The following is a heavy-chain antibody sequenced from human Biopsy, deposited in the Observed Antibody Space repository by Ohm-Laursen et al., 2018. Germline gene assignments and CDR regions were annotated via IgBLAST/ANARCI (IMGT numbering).Heavy chain of an antibody. Sequence: SVKVSCKASGGTFSNYAISWVRQAPGEGLEWMGGIIAVSGLVNYAPKFQGRVSITADKSTTTAYMELSNLKSEDTAVYYCATPFQYYDSWGGYPPFDHWGQGPLVAVSS. CDR1: GGTFSNYA. J-gene: IGHJ4*02. CDR2: IIAVSGLV. V-gene: IGHV1-69*10. D-gene: IGHD3-3*01. CDR3: ATPFQYYDSWGGYPPFDH.